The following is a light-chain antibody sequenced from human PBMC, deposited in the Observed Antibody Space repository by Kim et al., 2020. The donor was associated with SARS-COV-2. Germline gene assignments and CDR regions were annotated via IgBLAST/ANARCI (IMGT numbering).Light chain of an antibody. CDR3: GTWDSSLSALV. J-gene: IGLJ2*01. CDR2: DNN. CDR1: SSNIGNNY. Sequence: GQKVTISCSGSSSNIGNNYVSWYQQRPGTAPKLLIYDNNKRPSGIPDRFSGSKSGTSATLGITGLQTGDEADYYCGTWDSSLSALVFGGGTKLTVL. V-gene: IGLV1-51*01.